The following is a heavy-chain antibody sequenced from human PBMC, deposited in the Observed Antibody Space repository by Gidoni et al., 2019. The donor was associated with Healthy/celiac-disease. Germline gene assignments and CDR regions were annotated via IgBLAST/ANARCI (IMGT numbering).Heavy chain of an antibody. CDR3: ARASTMVRGVKGFDY. CDR1: GYTFTSYA. CDR2: INAGNGNT. V-gene: IGHV1-3*01. D-gene: IGHD3-10*01. Sequence: QVQLVQSGAEVKKPGASVTVSCKASGYTFTSYAMHWVRQAPGQRLEWMGWINAGNGNTKYSQKFQGRVTITRDTSASTAYMELSSLRSEDTAVYYCARASTMVRGVKGFDYWGQGTLVTVSS. J-gene: IGHJ4*02.